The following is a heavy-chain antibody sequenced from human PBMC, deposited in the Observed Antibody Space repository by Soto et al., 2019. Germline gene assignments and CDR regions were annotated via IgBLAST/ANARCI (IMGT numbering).Heavy chain of an antibody. Sequence: GGSLRLSCAASGFTFSSYGMHWVRQAPGKGLEWVAVIWYDGSNKYYADSVKGRFTISRDNSKNTLYLQMNSLRAEDTAVYYCAREHTPDDILTGSNFDYWGQGTLVTVSS. J-gene: IGHJ4*02. CDR3: AREHTPDDILTGSNFDY. CDR2: IWYDGSNK. V-gene: IGHV3-33*01. CDR1: GFTFSSYG. D-gene: IGHD3-9*01.